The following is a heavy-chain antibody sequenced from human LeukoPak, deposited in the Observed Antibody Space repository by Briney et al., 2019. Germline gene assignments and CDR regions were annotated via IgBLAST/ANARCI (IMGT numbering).Heavy chain of an antibody. CDR2: INHSGST. J-gene: IGHJ4*02. Sequence: KPSETLSLTCTVSGGSISSGGYYWSWIRQHPGKGLEWIGEINHSGSTNYNPSLKSRVTISVDTSKNQFSLKLSSVTAADTAVYYCARSSPELALDYWGQGTLVTVSS. D-gene: IGHD6-13*01. V-gene: IGHV4-31*03. CDR3: ARSSPELALDY. CDR1: GGSISSGGYY.